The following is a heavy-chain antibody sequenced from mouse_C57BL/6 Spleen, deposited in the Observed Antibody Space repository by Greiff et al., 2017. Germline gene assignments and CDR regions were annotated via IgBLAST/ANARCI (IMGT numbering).Heavy chain of an antibody. D-gene: IGHD1-1*01. Sequence: QVQLQQSGPELVKPGASVKISCKASGYAFSSSWMNWVKQRPGKGLEWIGRIDPGDGDTKYNGKFKGKATLTADKSSSTAYMQLSSLTSEDSAVYFCARGTATVVARYYAMDGWGQGTSVTVSS. V-gene: IGHV1-82*01. CDR3: ARGTATVVARYYAMDG. J-gene: IGHJ4*01. CDR2: IDPGDGDT. CDR1: GYAFSSSW.